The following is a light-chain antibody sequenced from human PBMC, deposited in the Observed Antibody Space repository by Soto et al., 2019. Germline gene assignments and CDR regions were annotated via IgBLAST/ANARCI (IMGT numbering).Light chain of an antibody. CDR1: SSDVGGYNY. V-gene: IGLV2-14*01. CDR3: SSYTSSSHV. Sequence: QSALTQPASVSGSPGQSITISCTGTSSDVGGYNYVSWYQQHPGKAPKLMIYEVSNRPSGVSNRFSGSKSGNTASLTISGLQAEDEADYYCSSYTSSSHVFGTGTRSPS. J-gene: IGLJ1*01. CDR2: EVS.